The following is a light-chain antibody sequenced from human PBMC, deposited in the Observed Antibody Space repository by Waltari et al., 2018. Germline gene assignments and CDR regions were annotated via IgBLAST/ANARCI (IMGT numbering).Light chain of an antibody. J-gene: IGLJ3*02. V-gene: IGLV2-14*03. Sequence: QSALTQPASVSGSPGQSITISCTGTSSAVGAYNYVPWYQQHPGTAPKLMIYDVSNRPSGVSDRFSGSKSGNTASLTISGLQAEDEAYYYCSSYTSGSTLWVFGGGTKLTVL. CDR1: SSAVGAYNY. CDR3: SSYTSGSTLWV. CDR2: DVS.